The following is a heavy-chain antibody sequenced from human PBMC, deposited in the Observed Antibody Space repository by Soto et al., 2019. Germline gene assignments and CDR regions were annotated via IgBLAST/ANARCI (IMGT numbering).Heavy chain of an antibody. CDR2: IYYSGST. CDR3: ARWVLHSRKNTGFDY. V-gene: IGHV4-30-4*01. CDR1: GGSISSGDYY. D-gene: IGHD1-26*01. J-gene: IGHJ4*02. Sequence: QVQLQESGPGLVKPSQTLSLTCTVSGGSISSGDYYWSWIRQPPGKGLEWIGYIYYSGSTYYNPSLKSRVTISVDTSKNQFSLKLSSVTAADTDVYYCARWVLHSRKNTGFDYWGQGTLVTVSS.